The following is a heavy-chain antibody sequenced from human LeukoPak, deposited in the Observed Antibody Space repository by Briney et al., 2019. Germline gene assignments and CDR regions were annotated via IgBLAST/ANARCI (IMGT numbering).Heavy chain of an antibody. CDR2: ISSSSSYI. J-gene: IGHJ6*02. Sequence: GGSLRLSCAASGFTFSSYSMNWVRQAPGKGLEWVSSISSSSSYIYYADSVKGRFTISGDNAKNSLYLQMNSLRAEDTAVYYCAREGSGYCSGGSCYSAKDYYYYGMDVWGQGTTVTVSS. D-gene: IGHD2-15*01. CDR1: GFTFSSYS. CDR3: AREGSGYCSGGSCYSAKDYYYYGMDV. V-gene: IGHV3-21*01.